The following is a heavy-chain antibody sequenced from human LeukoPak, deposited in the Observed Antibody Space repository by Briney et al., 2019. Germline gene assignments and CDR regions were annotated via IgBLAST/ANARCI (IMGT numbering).Heavy chain of an antibody. CDR1: GYTFTSYG. CDR2: ISAYNGNT. D-gene: IGHD3-3*01. V-gene: IGHV1-18*01. CDR3: ARDHVPYYDFWSGYSSYYFDY. J-gene: IGHJ4*02. Sequence: GASVKVSCKASGYTFTSYGISWVRQAPGQGLEWMGWISAYNGNTNYAQKLQDRVTMTTDTSTSTAYMGLRSLRSDDTAVYYCARDHVPYYDFWSGYSSYYFDYWGQGTLVTVSS.